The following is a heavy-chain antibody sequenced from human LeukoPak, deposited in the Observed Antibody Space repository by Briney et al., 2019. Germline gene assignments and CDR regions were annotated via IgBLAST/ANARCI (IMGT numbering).Heavy chain of an antibody. J-gene: IGHJ5*02. CDR2: ISSSGSTI. V-gene: IGHV3-48*03. Sequence: PGGSLRLSCAASGFTFSSYEMNWVRQAPGKGLEWVSYISSSGSTIYYADSVKGRFTISRDNAKNSLYLQMNSLRAEDTAVYYCAGEAGSGYYDSSGLNWFDPWGQGTLVTVSS. CDR1: GFTFSSYE. D-gene: IGHD3-22*01. CDR3: AGEAGSGYYDSSGLNWFDP.